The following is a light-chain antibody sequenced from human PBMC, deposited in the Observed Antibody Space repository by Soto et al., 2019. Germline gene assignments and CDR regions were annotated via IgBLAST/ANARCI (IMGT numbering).Light chain of an antibody. Sequence: EIVLTQSPGTLSLSPGESATLSCRASQNIYSNYLAWYQQKPGQAPRLLISAATIRATAIPDRFSGSGFGTDFTLTIDRLEPEDFAVYYCQQYDSSPRTFGQGTRVEI. J-gene: IGKJ1*01. V-gene: IGKV3-20*01. CDR3: QQYDSSPRT. CDR1: QNIYSNY. CDR2: AAT.